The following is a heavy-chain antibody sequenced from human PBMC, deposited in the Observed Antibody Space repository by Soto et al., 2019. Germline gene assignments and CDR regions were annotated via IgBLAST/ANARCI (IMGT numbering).Heavy chain of an antibody. J-gene: IGHJ5*02. Sequence: PWQSLKISCKGSGYSFTSYWIGWVRQMPGKGLEWMGIIYPGDSDTRYSPSFQGQVTISADKSISTAYLQWSSPKASDTAMYYCXRLGCSSTSCYTGGFDPWGQGTLVTVSS. CDR3: XRLGCSSTSCYTGGFDP. D-gene: IGHD2-2*02. CDR2: IYPGDSDT. V-gene: IGHV5-51*01. CDR1: GYSFTSYW.